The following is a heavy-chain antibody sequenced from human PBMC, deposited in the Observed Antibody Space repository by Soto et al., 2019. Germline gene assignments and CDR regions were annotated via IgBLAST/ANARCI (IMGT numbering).Heavy chain of an antibody. D-gene: IGHD6-19*01. CDR3: ARDPGIAVALQFDY. CDR1: GFTFSSYA. CDR2: VSGSGGST. V-gene: IGHV3-23*01. J-gene: IGHJ4*02. Sequence: PGGSLRLSCAASGFTFSSYAMRWVRQAPGKGLEWVSAVSGSGGSTYYADSVKGRFTISRDNSKNTLYLQMNSLRAEDTAVYYCARDPGIAVALQFDYWGQGTLVTVSS.